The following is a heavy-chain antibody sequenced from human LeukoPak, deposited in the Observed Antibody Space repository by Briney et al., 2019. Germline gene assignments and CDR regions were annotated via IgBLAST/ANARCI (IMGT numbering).Heavy chain of an antibody. Sequence: SVKVSCKASVGTFSSYAISWVRQAPGQGLEWMGRIIPIFGTANYAQKFQGRVTITTDEYTSTAYMELSSLRSEDTAVYYCARERDTAMVLPFDYWGQGTLVTVSS. J-gene: IGHJ4*02. CDR1: VGTFSSYA. V-gene: IGHV1-69*05. CDR3: ARERDTAMVLPFDY. D-gene: IGHD5-18*01. CDR2: IIPIFGTA.